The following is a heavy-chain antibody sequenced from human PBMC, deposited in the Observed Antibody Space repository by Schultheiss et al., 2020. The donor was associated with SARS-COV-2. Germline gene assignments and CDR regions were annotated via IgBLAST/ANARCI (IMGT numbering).Heavy chain of an antibody. V-gene: IGHV1-69*10. CDR1: GGTFTTYA. J-gene: IGHJ4*02. D-gene: IGHD1-26*01. Sequence: SVKVSCKVSGGTFTTYAINWVRQAPGQGLQWMGGIIPMLDITNYAQNFQGRVTITADKSTSTAYMELTSLRSEDTAVYYCARLIPWGGSYSNADYWGQGTLVTVSS. CDR3: ARLIPWGGSYSNADY. CDR2: IIPMLDIT.